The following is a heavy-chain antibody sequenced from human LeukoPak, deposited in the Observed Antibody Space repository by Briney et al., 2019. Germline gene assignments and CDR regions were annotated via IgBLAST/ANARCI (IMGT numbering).Heavy chain of an antibody. CDR2: IYYSSGSSSART. CDR3: ARTEITSTGSYYFDY. CDR1: GGSISNSGYY. D-gene: IGHD1-26*01. Sequence: PSETLSLTCTVSGGSISNSGYYWGWFRQPPGKGLEWIGSIYYSSGSSSARTYYNPSLKSRATVSVDTSKYQFFLKLNSMIAADTAVYYCARTEITSTGSYYFDYWGQGTLVTVSS. J-gene: IGHJ4*02. V-gene: IGHV4-39*07.